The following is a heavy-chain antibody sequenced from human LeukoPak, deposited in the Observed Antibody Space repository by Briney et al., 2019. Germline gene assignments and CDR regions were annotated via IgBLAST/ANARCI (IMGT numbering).Heavy chain of an antibody. CDR1: GGTFSSYA. D-gene: IGHD1-26*01. CDR3: ARGSGSYEPIDY. CDR2: IIPIFGTA. V-gene: IGHV1-69*13. Sequence: GASVKVSCKASGGTFSSYAISWVRQAPGQGLEWLGGIIPIFGTANYAQKFQGRVTITADESTSTAYMELSSLRSEDTAVYYCARGSGSYEPIDYWGQGTLVTVSS. J-gene: IGHJ4*02.